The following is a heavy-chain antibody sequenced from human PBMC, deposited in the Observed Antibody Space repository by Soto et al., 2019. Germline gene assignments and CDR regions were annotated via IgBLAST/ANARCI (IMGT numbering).Heavy chain of an antibody. D-gene: IGHD6-19*01. Sequence: SETLSLTCTVSGGSINSYYWSWIRQPPGKGLEWIGYIYYSGSTDYNPSLKSRVTISVDTSKKQFSLKLTSVTAADTAVYYCATTYSSGWYHFDYWGQGTLVTVSS. V-gene: IGHV4-59*08. J-gene: IGHJ4*02. CDR2: IYYSGST. CDR1: GGSINSYY. CDR3: ATTYSSGWYHFDY.